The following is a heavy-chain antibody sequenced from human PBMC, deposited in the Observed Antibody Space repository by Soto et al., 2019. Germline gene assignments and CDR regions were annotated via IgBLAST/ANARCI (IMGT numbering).Heavy chain of an antibody. CDR1: GYTFTSYG. CDR2: ISAYNGNT. Sequence: ASVKVSCKASGYTFTSYGISWVRQAPGQGLEWMGWISAYNGNTNYAQKLQGRVTMTTDTSTSTAYMELRSLRSDDTAVYYCARDFTVGSSARRAFDIWGQGTMVTVSS. V-gene: IGHV1-18*01. J-gene: IGHJ3*02. CDR3: ARDFTVGSSARRAFDI. D-gene: IGHD6-19*01.